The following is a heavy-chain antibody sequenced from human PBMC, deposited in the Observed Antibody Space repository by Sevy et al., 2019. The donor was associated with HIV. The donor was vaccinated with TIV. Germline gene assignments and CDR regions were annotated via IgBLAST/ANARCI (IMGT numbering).Heavy chain of an antibody. Sequence: SETLSLTCAVHDGSFSGYYWNWIRQLPGKGLEWVGEINESGITYYNPSLKSRVTISVDTSKKQFSLWLNSLTAVDSAVYFRARSPPVVVIPGAPSWFDPWGQGTLVTVSS. V-gene: IGHV4-34*01. CDR3: ARSPPVVVIPGAPSWFDP. CDR1: DGSFSGYY. D-gene: IGHD2-2*01. J-gene: IGHJ5*02. CDR2: INESGIT.